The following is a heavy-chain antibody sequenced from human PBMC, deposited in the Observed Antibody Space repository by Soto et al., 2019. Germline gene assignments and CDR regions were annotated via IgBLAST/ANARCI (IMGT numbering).Heavy chain of an antibody. J-gene: IGHJ6*02. CDR3: ARDSPVGAKSYYYGMDV. Sequence: SVKVSCKASGGTFSSYAISWVRQAPGQGLEWMGGIIPIFGTANYAQKFQGRVTITADESTSTAYMELSSLRSEDTAVYYCARDSPVGAKSYYYGMDVWGQGTTVTVSS. V-gene: IGHV1-69*13. CDR1: GGTFSSYA. CDR2: IIPIFGTA. D-gene: IGHD1-26*01.